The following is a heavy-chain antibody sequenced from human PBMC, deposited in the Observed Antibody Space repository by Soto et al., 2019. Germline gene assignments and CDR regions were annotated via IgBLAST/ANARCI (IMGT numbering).Heavy chain of an antibody. Sequence: ASVKVSCKASGYTFTSYAMHWVRQAPGQRLEWMGWINAGNGNTKYSQKFQGRVTITRDTSASTAYMELSSLRSEDTAVYYCARDTGEGGYDLGDRNWFDHWGQGTLVTVSS. V-gene: IGHV1-3*01. CDR3: ARDTGEGGYDLGDRNWFDH. D-gene: IGHD5-12*01. CDR1: GYTFTSYA. J-gene: IGHJ5*02. CDR2: INAGNGNT.